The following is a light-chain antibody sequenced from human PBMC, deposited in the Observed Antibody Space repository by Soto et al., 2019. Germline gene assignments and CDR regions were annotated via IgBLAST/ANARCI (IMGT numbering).Light chain of an antibody. CDR2: GNS. J-gene: IGLJ1*01. CDR1: SSNIGAGYD. V-gene: IGLV1-40*01. Sequence: QSVLTQSPSVSGAPGQRVTISCTGSSSNIGAGYDVHWYQQLPGTAPKLLIYGNSNRPSGGPDRFSGSKSGTSATLAITGLQSEDEADYYCQSYDSSLSGLYVFGTGTKLTVL. CDR3: QSYDSSLSGLYV.